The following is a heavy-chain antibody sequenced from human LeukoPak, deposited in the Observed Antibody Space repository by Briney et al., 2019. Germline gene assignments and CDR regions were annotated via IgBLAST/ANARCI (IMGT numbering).Heavy chain of an antibody. D-gene: IGHD3-10*01. CDR2: IGYDGNNA. CDR3: ASGGNRLLWFGELLSEN. Sequence: GGSLRLSCVASGFTFSNSGMHWVRQAPGKGLDWVAYIGYDGNNAFYADSVKGRFTISRDNSKNTLYLQMNSLRAEDTAVYYCASGGNRLLWFGELLSENWGQGTLVTVSS. J-gene: IGHJ4*02. CDR1: GFTFSNSG. V-gene: IGHV3-30*02.